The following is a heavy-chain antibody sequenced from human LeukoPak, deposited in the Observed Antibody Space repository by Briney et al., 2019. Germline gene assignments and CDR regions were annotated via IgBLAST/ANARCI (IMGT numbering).Heavy chain of an antibody. CDR2: IYYSGST. Sequence: SETLSLTCTVSGGSISSYYWSWIRQPPGKGLEWIGYIYYSGSTNYNPSLKSRVTISVDTSKNQFSLKLSSVTAADTAVYYCARSLWRTWFDPWGQGTLVSVSS. J-gene: IGHJ5*02. V-gene: IGHV4-59*01. CDR1: GGSISSYY. D-gene: IGHD2-21*01. CDR3: ARSLWRTWFDP.